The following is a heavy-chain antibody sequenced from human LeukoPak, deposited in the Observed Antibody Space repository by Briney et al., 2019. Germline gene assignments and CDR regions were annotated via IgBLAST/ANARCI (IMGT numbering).Heavy chain of an antibody. D-gene: IGHD3-22*01. CDR1: GFIFNNYG. CDR3: AKGSSGYFADL. CDR2: ISNDGGGT. V-gene: IGHV3-23*01. J-gene: IGHJ5*02. Sequence: GGSLRLSCAASGFIFNNYGLIWVRQAPGKGLEWVSAISNDGGGTNYADFVRGRFTISRDNSKNTLFLQMNSLRAEDTAVYYCAKGSSGYFADLWGQGTLVTVSS.